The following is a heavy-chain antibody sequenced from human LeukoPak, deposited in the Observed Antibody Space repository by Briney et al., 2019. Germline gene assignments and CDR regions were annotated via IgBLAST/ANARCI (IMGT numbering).Heavy chain of an antibody. CDR1: GGSISSGSYY. V-gene: IGHV4-61*02. CDR2: IYTSGST. CDR3: ARGGYCGGDCYFYY. Sequence: SETLSLTCTVSGGSISSGSYYWSWIRQPAGKGLEWIGRIYTSGSTNYNPSLKSRVTISVDTSKNQFSLKLSSVTAADTGVYYCARGGYCGGDCYFYYWGQGTLVTVSS. D-gene: IGHD2-21*02. J-gene: IGHJ4*02.